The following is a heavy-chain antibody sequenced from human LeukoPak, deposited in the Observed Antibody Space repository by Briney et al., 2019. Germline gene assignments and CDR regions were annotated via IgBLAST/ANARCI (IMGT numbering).Heavy chain of an antibody. V-gene: IGHV4-30-4*01. CDR2: IYYSGST. J-gene: IGHJ4*02. Sequence: SQTLSLTCTVSGGSISSGDYYWSWIRQPPGKGLEWIGYIYYSGSTYYSPSLKSRVTISVDTSKNQFSLKLSSVTAADTAVYYCARDYCTTTRCYPNYFDYWGQGTLVTVSS. CDR1: GGSISSGDYY. CDR3: ARDYCTTTRCYPNYFDY. D-gene: IGHD2-2*01.